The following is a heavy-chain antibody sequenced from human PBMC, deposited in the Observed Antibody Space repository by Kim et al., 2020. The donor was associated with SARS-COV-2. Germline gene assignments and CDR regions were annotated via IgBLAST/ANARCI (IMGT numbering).Heavy chain of an antibody. J-gene: IGHJ4*02. V-gene: IGHV4-59*08. D-gene: IGHD5-18*01. Sequence: NYTPSLKSRVTISLDTSKNQFSLKLSSVTAADTAVYYCARRDGWILLFDYWGQGTLVTVSS. CDR3: ARRDGWILLFDY.